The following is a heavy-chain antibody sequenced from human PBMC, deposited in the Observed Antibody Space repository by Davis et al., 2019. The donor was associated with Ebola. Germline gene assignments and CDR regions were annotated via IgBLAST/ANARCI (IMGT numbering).Heavy chain of an antibody. J-gene: IGHJ6*02. CDR1: GYTFTSYD. D-gene: IGHD2-8*01. Sequence: ASVKVSCKASGYTFTSYDINWVRQATGQGLEWMGWMNPNSGNTGYAQKFQGRVTMTRDTSTSTVYMELSSLRSDDTAVYYCARVGGSDGYYYYGMDVWGQGTTVTVSS. CDR2: MNPNSGNT. V-gene: IGHV1-8*01. CDR3: ARVGGSDGYYYYGMDV.